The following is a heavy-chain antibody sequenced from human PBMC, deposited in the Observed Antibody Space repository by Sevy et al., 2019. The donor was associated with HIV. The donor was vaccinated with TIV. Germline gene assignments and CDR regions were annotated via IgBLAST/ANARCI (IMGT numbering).Heavy chain of an antibody. V-gene: IGHV3-33*01. Sequence: GGSLRLSCAASGFTLRNYGMHWVRQAPGKGLEWVAVIRYDGSNKYYADSVKGRFTISRDNSKNTLYLQMNSLRAEDTAVYYCARDRLGITISAEWGGGMDVWGQGTTVTVSS. CDR2: IRYDGSNK. D-gene: IGHD3-3*01. CDR1: GFTLRNYG. J-gene: IGHJ6*02. CDR3: ARDRLGITISAEWGGGMDV.